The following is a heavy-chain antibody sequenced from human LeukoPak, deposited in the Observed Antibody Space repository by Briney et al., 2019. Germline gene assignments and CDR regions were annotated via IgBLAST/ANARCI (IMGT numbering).Heavy chain of an antibody. CDR2: INHSGST. V-gene: IGHV4-34*01. J-gene: IGHJ6*03. CDR1: GGSFSGYY. CDR3: ARGEAWYYYIDA. Sequence: PSETLSLTCAVYGGSFSGYYWSWIRQPPGKGLEWIGEINHSGSTNYNPSLKSRVTISVDTSKNQFSLKLSSVTAADTAVYYCARGEAWYYYIDAWGKGTTVTVSS.